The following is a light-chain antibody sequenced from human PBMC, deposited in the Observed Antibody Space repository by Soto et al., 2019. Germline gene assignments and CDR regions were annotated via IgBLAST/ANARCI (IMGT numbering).Light chain of an antibody. Sequence: QSVLTQPASVSGSPGQSITISCAGSNSDIGVYNYVAWYQHHPGQAPKLILYDVRNRPSGVSNRFSGSKSGYTAFLTISGLQAEDEADYYCSSYTTSSTLVFGTGTQLTVL. CDR2: DVR. CDR1: NSDIGVYNY. J-gene: IGLJ1*01. V-gene: IGLV2-14*01. CDR3: SSYTTSSTLV.